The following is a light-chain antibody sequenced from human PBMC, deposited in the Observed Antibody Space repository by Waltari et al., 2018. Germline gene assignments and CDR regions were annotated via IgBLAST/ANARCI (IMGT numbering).Light chain of an antibody. CDR3: QVWDSSSDHHV. J-gene: IGLJ3*02. V-gene: IGLV3-21*02. CDR2: DAS. Sequence: SYVVSQPPSVSVAPGQTARTTCGGTNFESKSGHWYPQKPGQAPVLVVSDASDRPSGIPERFSGSKSGNTATLTISRVEAGDEADYYCQVWDSSSDHHVFGGGTRLTVL. CDR1: NFESKS.